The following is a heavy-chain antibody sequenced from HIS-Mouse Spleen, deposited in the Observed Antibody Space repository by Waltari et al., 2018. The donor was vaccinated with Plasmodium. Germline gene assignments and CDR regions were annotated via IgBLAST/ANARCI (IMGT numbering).Heavy chain of an antibody. V-gene: IGHV4-59*01. CDR3: ARVGYDYNFDY. D-gene: IGHD5-12*01. Sequence: QVQLQESGPGLVKPSETLSLTCTVSGGSISSYYWSWIRQPPGKGLEWIGYIYYSGSTNYNPSLKSRVTISVDTSKNQFSLKLSSVTAADTAVYYCARVGYDYNFDYWGQGTLVTVSS. CDR1: GGSISSYY. CDR2: IYYSGST. J-gene: IGHJ4*02.